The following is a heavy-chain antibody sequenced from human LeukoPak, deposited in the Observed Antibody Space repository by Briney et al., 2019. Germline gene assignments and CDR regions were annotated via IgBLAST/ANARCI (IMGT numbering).Heavy chain of an antibody. CDR3: ARDLALQDYYYMDV. CDR1: GGTFSSYA. D-gene: IGHD4-11*01. CDR2: IIPIFGTA. Sequence: ASVKVSCKASGGTFSSYAISWVRQAPGQGLEWMGGIIPIFGTANYAQKFQGRVTITADESTSTAYMELSSLRSEDTAVYYCARDLALQDYYYMDVWGKGTTVTVSS. J-gene: IGHJ6*03. V-gene: IGHV1-69*13.